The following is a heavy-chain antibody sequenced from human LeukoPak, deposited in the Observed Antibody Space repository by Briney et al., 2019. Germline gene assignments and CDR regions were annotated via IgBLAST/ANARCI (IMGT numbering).Heavy chain of an antibody. D-gene: IGHD6-13*01. J-gene: IGHJ4*02. CDR2: INHSGST. CDR1: GGSFSGYY. Sequence: SETLSLTCAVYGGSFSGYYWSWIRQPPGKGLEWIGEINHSGSTNYNPSLKSRVTISVDTSKNQFSLKLGSVTAADTAVYYCARYAAAGPRYFDYWGQGTLVTVSS. CDR3: ARYAAAGPRYFDY. V-gene: IGHV4-34*01.